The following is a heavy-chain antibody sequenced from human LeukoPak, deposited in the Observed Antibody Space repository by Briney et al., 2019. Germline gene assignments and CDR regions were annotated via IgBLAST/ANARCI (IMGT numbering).Heavy chain of an antibody. V-gene: IGHV1-2*06. Sequence: ASVKVSCKTSGYTFTNYYIHWVRQAPGQGLEWMGRIDPNTGGTKSAKNFQGRVTMTRDTSISTAYMALSGLRSDDAAVYYCASLYDIVGTTVDYWGQGTLVTVSS. CDR1: GYTFTNYY. CDR3: ASLYDIVGTTVDY. J-gene: IGHJ4*02. CDR2: IDPNTGGT. D-gene: IGHD1-7*01.